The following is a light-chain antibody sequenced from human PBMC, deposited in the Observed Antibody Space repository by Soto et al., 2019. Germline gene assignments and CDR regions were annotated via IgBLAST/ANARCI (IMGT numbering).Light chain of an antibody. CDR1: QSVLYSSNNKNY. V-gene: IGKV4-1*01. CDR3: QQYYSTPWT. CDR2: WAS. Sequence: DIVMTQSPDSLAVSLGERATINCKSSQSVLYSSNNKNYLAWYQQKLGQPPKLLIYWASTRESGVPDRFSGSGSGTDFTLTITTLQAEDVAVYYCQQYYSTPWTFGQGTQVEIK. J-gene: IGKJ1*01.